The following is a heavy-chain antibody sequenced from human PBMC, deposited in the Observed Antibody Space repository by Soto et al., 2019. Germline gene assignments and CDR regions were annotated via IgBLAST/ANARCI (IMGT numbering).Heavy chain of an antibody. V-gene: IGHV3-74*01. D-gene: IGHD4-17*01. CDR3: TRDPPYGDAAFDF. CDR1: GFTISSYW. J-gene: IGHJ4*02. Sequence: EVQLVESGGGLVQPGGSLRLSCAASGFTISSYWMHWVRQVPGKGLVWVSRINGDGSSTSYADSVKGRFIISRDNAKNTLYLQMNSLRAEDTAVYYCTRDPPYGDAAFDFWGQGTLVTGSS. CDR2: INGDGSST.